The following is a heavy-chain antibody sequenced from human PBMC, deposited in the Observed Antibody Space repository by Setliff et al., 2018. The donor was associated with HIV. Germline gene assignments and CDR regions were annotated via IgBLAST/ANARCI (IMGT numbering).Heavy chain of an antibody. D-gene: IGHD3-3*01. CDR2: ISAYNGNT. Sequence: ASVKVSCKASGYTFTSYGISWVRQAPGQGLEWMGWISAYNGNTNYAQKFQGRVTMTTDTSTSTTYMELRSLRSDDTAVYYCARVYDFWSGKYAFDIWGQGTMVTVSS. CDR1: GYTFTSYG. J-gene: IGHJ3*02. V-gene: IGHV1-18*01. CDR3: ARVYDFWSGKYAFDI.